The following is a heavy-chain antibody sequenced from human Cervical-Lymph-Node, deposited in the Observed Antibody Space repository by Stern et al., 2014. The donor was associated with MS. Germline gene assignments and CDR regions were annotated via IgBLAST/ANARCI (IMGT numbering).Heavy chain of an antibody. CDR3: ARHQGGIAAN. D-gene: IGHD6-13*01. J-gene: IGHJ4*02. CDR1: GGSFSSLD. CDR2: ISPMFGVA. V-gene: IGHV1-69*01. Sequence: QVQLVQSGAEVKKPESSVKVSCKASGGSFSSLDISWVRQAPGQRLEWLGEISPMFGVANYAQNFQGRVTFTADESTRTAYMELSSLRSEDTAVYYCARHQGGIAANWGQGTLVTVSS.